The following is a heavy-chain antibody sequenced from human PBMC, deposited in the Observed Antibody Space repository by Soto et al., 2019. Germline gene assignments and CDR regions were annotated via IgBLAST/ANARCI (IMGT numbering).Heavy chain of an antibody. CDR3: ALKVWFDIWNGFTWFDP. CDR1: GGTFSSFA. CDR2: NVPMFRTT. V-gene: IGHV1-69*01. J-gene: IGHJ5*02. Sequence: QVQLVQSGAEVKKPGSSVKVSCKASGGTFSSFAISWVRQAPGQGLEWMGGNVPMFRTTNYAQKFQGRVTITGEESTSTVYMALSSLKSEDTAVYYCALKVWFDIWNGFTWFDPWGQGTLVTVSS. D-gene: IGHD3-3*01.